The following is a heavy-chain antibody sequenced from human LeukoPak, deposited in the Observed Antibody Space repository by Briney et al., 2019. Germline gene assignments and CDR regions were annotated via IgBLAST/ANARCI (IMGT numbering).Heavy chain of an antibody. J-gene: IGHJ4*02. V-gene: IGHV3-9*01. CDR1: GFTFDDYA. CDR2: ISWNSGSL. CDR3: ARMPINIRPNYFDY. Sequence: PGRSLRLSCAASGFTFDDYAMHWVRQAPGKGLEWVSGISWNSGSLGYADSVKGRFTISRDNSKNTLYLQMNSLRAEDTAVYYCARMPINIRPNYFDYWGQGTLVTVSS. D-gene: IGHD2-2*01.